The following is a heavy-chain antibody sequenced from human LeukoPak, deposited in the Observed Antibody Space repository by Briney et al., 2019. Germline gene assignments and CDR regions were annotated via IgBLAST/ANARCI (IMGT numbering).Heavy chain of an antibody. V-gene: IGHV3-48*03. CDR3: AELGITMIGGV. D-gene: IGHD3-10*02. CDR2: ISSSGSTI. CDR1: GFTFSSYE. Sequence: GGSLRLSCAASGFTFSSYEMNWVRQAPGEGLEWVSYISSSGSTIYYADSVKGRFTISRDNAKNSLYLQMNSLRAENTAVYYCAELGITMIGGVWGKGTTVTISS. J-gene: IGHJ6*04.